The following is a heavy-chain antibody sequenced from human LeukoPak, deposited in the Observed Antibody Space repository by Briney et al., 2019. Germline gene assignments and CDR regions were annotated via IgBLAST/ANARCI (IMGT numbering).Heavy chain of an antibody. D-gene: IGHD1-26*01. CDR1: EFTFSNAW. CDR3: TTVPNLPRWEGIYYYYMDV. V-gene: IGHV3-15*01. Sequence: GGSLRLSCAASEFTFSNAWMSWVRQAPGKGLEWVGRIKCKTDGGTTDYAAPVKGRFTISRDDSKNTLYLQMNSLKTEDTAVYYCTTVPNLPRWEGIYYYYMDVWGKGTTVTVSS. CDR2: IKCKTDGGTT. J-gene: IGHJ6*03.